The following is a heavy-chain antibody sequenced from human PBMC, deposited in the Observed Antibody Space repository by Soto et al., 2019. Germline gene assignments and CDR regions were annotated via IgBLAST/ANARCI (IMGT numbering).Heavy chain of an antibody. CDR2: FDPEDGET. D-gene: IGHD2-2*01. CDR3: ATPSDLVPDATGGNDGMGV. V-gene: IGHV1-24*01. CDR1: GYTLTELS. Sequence: ASVKVSCKVSGYTLTELSMHWVRQAPGKGLEWMGGFDPEDGETIYAQKFQGRVTMTEDTSTDTAYMELSSLRSEDTAVYYCATPSDLVPDATGGNDGMGVWGQGTRVTLSS. J-gene: IGHJ6*02.